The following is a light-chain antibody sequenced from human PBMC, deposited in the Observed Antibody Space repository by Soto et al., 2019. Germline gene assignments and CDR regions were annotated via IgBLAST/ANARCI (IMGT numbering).Light chain of an antibody. J-gene: IGKJ5*01. CDR3: QQYNSWPPIT. CDR1: QSVDRY. Sequence: EFVLTQSPDTLSLSPGETATLSCRASQSVDRYVAWYQQKVGQAPRLLIYGASTRATGIPDRFSGGGSGTEFTLTISSLQSEDFVVYYCQQYNSWPPITFGQGTRLEIK. CDR2: GAS. V-gene: IGKV3-15*01.